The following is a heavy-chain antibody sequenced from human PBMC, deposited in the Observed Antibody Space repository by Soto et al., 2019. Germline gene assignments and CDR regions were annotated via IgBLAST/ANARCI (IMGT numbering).Heavy chain of an antibody. CDR2: IYYSGST. J-gene: IGHJ4*02. V-gene: IGHV4-59*08. CDR3: ERHSTWLLLSDY. D-gene: IGHD3-22*01. Sequence: PSETLSLTCTVSGGSISSYYWSWIRQPPGKGLEWIGYIYYSGSTNYNPPLKSRVTISVDTSKNQFSLKLSSVTAADTAVYFCERHSTWLLLSDYWGQGTLVTVSS. CDR1: GGSISSYY.